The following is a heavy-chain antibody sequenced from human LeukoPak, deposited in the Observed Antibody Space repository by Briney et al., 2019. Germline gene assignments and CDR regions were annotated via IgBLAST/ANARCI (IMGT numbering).Heavy chain of an antibody. CDR1: GFTFSSYW. CDR3: ARDGRGAVAGIYYSYYMDV. D-gene: IGHD6-19*01. Sequence: GGSLRLSCAASGFTFSSYWMNWVRQAPGKGLEWVANIKQDGSEKYYVDSVKGRFTISRDNAKNSLYLQMNSLRAEDTAVYYCARDGRGAVAGIYYSYYMDVWGKGTTVTVSS. J-gene: IGHJ6*03. V-gene: IGHV3-7*01. CDR2: IKQDGSEK.